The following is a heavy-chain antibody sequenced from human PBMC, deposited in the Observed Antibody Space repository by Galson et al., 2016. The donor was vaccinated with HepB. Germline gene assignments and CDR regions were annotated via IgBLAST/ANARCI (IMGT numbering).Heavy chain of an antibody. J-gene: IGHJ5*02. Sequence: SLRLSCATSGFTFSSYGITWVRQAPGKGLEWVSSISRFGYIYYADSVEGRFTISRDNAKNSVSLQMNGLRAEDTALYYCARGIEYTSSINWFDPWGQGTLVTVSS. D-gene: IGHD6-6*01. V-gene: IGHV3-21*01. CDR2: ISRFGYI. CDR1: GFTFSSYG. CDR3: ARGIEYTSSINWFDP.